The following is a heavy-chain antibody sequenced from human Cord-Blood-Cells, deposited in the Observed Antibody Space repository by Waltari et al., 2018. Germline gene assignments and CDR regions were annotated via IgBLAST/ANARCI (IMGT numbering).Heavy chain of an antibody. CDR1: GYTFTGYY. V-gene: IGHV1-2*02. CDR2: SNPNSGGT. D-gene: IGHD7-27*01. Sequence: QVQLVQSGAEVKKPGASVKVSCKASGYTFTGYYMHWVRQAPGQGLEWMGWSNPNSGGTKQATKIQGRGTRDKDKALRKAYKELRRLRSDDTAVYYCARVLNWGILFDYWGQGTLVTVSS. J-gene: IGHJ4*02. CDR3: ARVLNWGILFDY.